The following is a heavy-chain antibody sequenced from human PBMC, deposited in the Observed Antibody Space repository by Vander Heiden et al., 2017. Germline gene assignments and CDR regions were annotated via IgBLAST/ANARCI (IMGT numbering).Heavy chain of an antibody. Sequence: EVQLVESGGGLIQPGGSLRLSCAASGFTVSSNYMSWVRQAPGKGLEWVSVIYSGGSTYYADSVKGRFTISRDNSKNTLYLQMNRMRAEDTAVYYCARESGYHVEAFDIWGQGTMVTVSS. D-gene: IGHD3-3*01. J-gene: IGHJ3*02. CDR2: IYSGGST. CDR1: GFTVSSNY. V-gene: IGHV3-53*01. CDR3: ARESGYHVEAFDI.